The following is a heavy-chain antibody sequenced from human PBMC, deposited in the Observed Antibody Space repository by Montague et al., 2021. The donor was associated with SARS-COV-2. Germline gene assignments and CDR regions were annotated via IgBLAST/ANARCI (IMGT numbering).Heavy chain of an antibody. J-gene: IGHJ4*02. V-gene: IGHV3-21*01. CDR2: ISTGNTYI. CDR1: GFSFSDYT. Sequence: SLRLSCAASGFSFSDYTMNWVRQPPGKGLDWVSSISTGNTYIYYADSVKGRFTISRDNAENSLFLQMNSLRADDTGVCYCVRVGATGELDSWGQGALVVVSS. D-gene: IGHD7-27*01. CDR3: VRVGATGELDS.